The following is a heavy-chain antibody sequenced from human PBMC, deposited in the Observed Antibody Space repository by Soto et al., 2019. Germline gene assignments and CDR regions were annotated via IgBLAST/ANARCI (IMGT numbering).Heavy chain of an antibody. J-gene: IGHJ6*02. V-gene: IGHV1-24*01. CDR3: ATMMKQQLGHYYYYGMDV. D-gene: IGHD6-13*01. Sequence: ASVKVSCKVSGYTLTELSIHWVRQAPGKGLEWMGGFDPEDGETIYAQKFQGRVTMTEDTSTDTAYMELSSLRSEDTAVYYCATMMKQQLGHYYYYGMDVWGQGTTVTVSS. CDR1: GYTLTELS. CDR2: FDPEDGET.